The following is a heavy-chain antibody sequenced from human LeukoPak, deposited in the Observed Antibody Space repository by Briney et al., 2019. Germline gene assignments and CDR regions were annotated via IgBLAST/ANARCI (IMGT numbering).Heavy chain of an antibody. V-gene: IGHV1-2*02. CDR3: ARVSVLRYFDLDY. CDR1: GYTFTGYH. D-gene: IGHD3-9*01. CDR2: INPNSGGT. Sequence: ASVKVSCKASGYTFTGYHMHWVRQAPGQGLEWMGWINPNSGGTNYAQKFQGRVTMTRDTSISTAYMELSRLRSDDTAVYYCARVSVLRYFDLDYWGQGTLVTVSS. J-gene: IGHJ4*02.